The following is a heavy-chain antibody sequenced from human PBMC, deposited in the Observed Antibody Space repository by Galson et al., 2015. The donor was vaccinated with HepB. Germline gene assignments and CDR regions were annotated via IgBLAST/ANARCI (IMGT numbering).Heavy chain of an antibody. CDR3: ARDMVGATAFDY. CDR1: GFTVSSNY. V-gene: IGHV3-66*01. J-gene: IGHJ4*02. CDR2: IYSGGST. D-gene: IGHD1-26*01. Sequence: SLRLSCAASGFTVSSNYMSWVRQAPGKGLEWVSVIYSGGSTYYADSVKGRFTISRDNSKNTLYLQMNSLRAEDTAVYYCARDMVGATAFDYWGQGTLVTVSS.